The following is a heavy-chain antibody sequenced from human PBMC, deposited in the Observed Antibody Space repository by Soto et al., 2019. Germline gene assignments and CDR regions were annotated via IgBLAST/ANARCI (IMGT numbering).Heavy chain of an antibody. CDR1: GGTFSSYA. J-gene: IGHJ6*01. CDR2: IIPIFGTA. V-gene: IGHV1-69*12. Sequence: QVQLVQSGAEVKKPGSSVKVSCKASGGTFSSYAISWVRQAPGQGLEWMGGIIPIFGTANYAEKFQGRVTITADESTSTAYMELSSLRSEDTAVYYCAREGIRDIVVVVAATLGGMDVWGRGTTVTVSS. CDR3: AREGIRDIVVVVAATLGGMDV. D-gene: IGHD2-15*01.